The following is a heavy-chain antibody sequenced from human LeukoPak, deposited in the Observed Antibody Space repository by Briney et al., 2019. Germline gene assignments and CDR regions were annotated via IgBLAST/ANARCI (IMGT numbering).Heavy chain of an antibody. J-gene: IGHJ5*02. CDR2: INPNSGGT. Sequence: ASVSVSFKSSGYTFAGYYMHWVRQAPGQGLEWMGWINPNSGGTKYAQKFQGRVTMNRDTSISTAYMELSRLRSDDTAVYYCARNGGSYDILTGYYMGNWFDPWGQGTLVTVSS. D-gene: IGHD3-9*01. CDR1: GYTFAGYY. V-gene: IGHV1-2*02. CDR3: ARNGGSYDILTGYYMGNWFDP.